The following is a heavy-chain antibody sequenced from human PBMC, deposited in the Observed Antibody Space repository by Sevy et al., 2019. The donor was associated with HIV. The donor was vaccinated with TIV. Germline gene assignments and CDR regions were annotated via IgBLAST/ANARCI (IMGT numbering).Heavy chain of an antibody. CDR1: GFTFDDYA. J-gene: IGHJ6*02. CDR3: AKAASTVSSGYGYFGMDV. CDR2: ISWNSGST. V-gene: IGHV3-9*01. D-gene: IGHD3-22*01. Sequence: GGSLRLSCAASGFTFDDYAMYWVRQAPGKGLEWDSGISWNSGSTGYADSVRSRFTISRDNAKTSLHLQMNSLRAEDTALYYCAKAASTVSSGYGYFGMDVWGQGTTVTVSS.